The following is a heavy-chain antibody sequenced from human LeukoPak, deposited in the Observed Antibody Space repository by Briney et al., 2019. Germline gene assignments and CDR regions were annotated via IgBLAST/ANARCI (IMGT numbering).Heavy chain of an antibody. CDR2: VKNRGDGRTT. V-gene: IGHV3-15*07. CDR1: GFTFSSYA. D-gene: IGHD3-16*01. J-gene: IGHJ4*02. Sequence: PGGSLRLSCVASGFTFSSYAMNWVRQAPGKGLEWVGRVKNRGDGRTTDYAAPVKGRFIISRDDSKKTVYLQMDSLKTEDTAVYFCTTEYFGGFEYWGQGTLVTVSS. CDR3: TTEYFGGFEY.